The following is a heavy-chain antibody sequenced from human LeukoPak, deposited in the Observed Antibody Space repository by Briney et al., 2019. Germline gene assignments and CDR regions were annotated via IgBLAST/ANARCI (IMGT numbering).Heavy chain of an antibody. Sequence: GGSLRLSCAVSGFTFSSYSMNWVRQAPGKGLEWVSSISSSSSYIYYADSVKGRFTISRDNAKNSLYLQMNSLRAEDTAVYYCARDGYSTDFDYWGQGTLVTVSS. CDR2: ISSSSSYI. D-gene: IGHD6-13*01. CDR1: GFTFSSYS. CDR3: ARDGYSTDFDY. V-gene: IGHV3-21*01. J-gene: IGHJ4*02.